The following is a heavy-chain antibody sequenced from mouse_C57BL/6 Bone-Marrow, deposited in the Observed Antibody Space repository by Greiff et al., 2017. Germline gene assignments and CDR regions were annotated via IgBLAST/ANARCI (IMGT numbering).Heavy chain of an antibody. J-gene: IGHJ2*01. CDR1: GYTFTDYY. CDR2: INPNNGGT. D-gene: IGHD1-1*01. V-gene: IGHV1-26*01. CDR3: EITNTYFDY. Sequence: EVQLQQSGPELVKPGASVKISCKASGYTFTDYYMNWVKQSNGKSLEWIGDINPNNGGTSYNQKFKGKATLTVDKSSSTAYMELRSLTSEDSAVYYCEITNTYFDYWGQGTTLTVSS.